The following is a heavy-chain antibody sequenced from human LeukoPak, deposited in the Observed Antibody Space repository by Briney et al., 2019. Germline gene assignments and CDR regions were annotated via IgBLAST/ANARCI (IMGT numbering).Heavy chain of an antibody. Sequence: GGSLRLSCAASGFTFSSYGMHWVRQAPGKGLEWVAVISYDGSNKYYADSVKGRFTISRDNSKNTLYLQMNSLRAEDTAVYYCAASYGGNSLNYFDYWGQGTLVTVSS. J-gene: IGHJ4*02. D-gene: IGHD4-23*01. CDR3: AASYGGNSLNYFDY. V-gene: IGHV3-30*03. CDR1: GFTFSSYG. CDR2: ISYDGSNK.